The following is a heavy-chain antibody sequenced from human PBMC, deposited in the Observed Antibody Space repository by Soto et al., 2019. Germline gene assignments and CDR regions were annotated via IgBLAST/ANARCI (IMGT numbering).Heavy chain of an antibody. CDR1: GGSFSGYY. D-gene: IGHD3-3*02. V-gene: IGHV4-34*01. CDR2: INHSGGT. CDR3: ARDRQYYQFWSGYQNERPYGMDV. Sequence: SETLSLTCGVYGGSFSGYYWTWIRQAPGKGLEWIGGINHSGGTNYNSSLKSRVTISVDTSKNQLSLTLYSVTAADTAVYYCARDRQYYQFWSGYQNERPYGMDVWGQGTTVTVSS. J-gene: IGHJ6*02.